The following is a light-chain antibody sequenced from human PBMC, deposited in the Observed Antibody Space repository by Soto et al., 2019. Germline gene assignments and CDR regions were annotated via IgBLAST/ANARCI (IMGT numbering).Light chain of an antibody. V-gene: IGKV3-15*01. CDR1: QSVSSN. J-gene: IGKJ5*01. CDR3: QQYNVWPPL. CDR2: GAS. Sequence: EIVTTQSPATLSVSPGEGVTLSCRASQSVSSNLAWYQQKPGQAPRLLIYGASTRATGIPARFSGSGSGTEFTLTISSLQSEDFEVYYCQQYNVWPPLLGPGTRLEI.